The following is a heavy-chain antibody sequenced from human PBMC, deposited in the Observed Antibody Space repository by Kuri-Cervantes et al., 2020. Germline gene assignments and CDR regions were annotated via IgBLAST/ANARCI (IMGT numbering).Heavy chain of an antibody. CDR3: ARATGYTFDY. Sequence: GESLKISCAASGFTFSSYGMHWVRQAPGKGLEWVAVIWYDGSNKYYADSVKGRFTISRDNSKNTLYPQMNSLRAEDTAVYYCARATGYTFDYWGQGTLVPSPQ. CDR2: IWYDGSNK. J-gene: IGHJ4*02. V-gene: IGHV3-33*01. CDR1: GFTFSSYG. D-gene: IGHD5-12*01.